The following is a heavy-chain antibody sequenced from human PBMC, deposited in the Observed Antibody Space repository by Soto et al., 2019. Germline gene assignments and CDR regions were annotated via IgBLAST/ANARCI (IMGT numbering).Heavy chain of an antibody. Sequence: PGGSLRLSCAVSGFRVSANYMNWVRQAAGKGLEWVSSMSSTTNYIYYGDSMKGRFTISRDNAKNSLCLEMNSLRAEDTAVYYCARESEDLTSNFDYWGQGTLVTVSS. CDR1: GFRVSANY. CDR3: ARESEDLTSNFDY. J-gene: IGHJ4*02. V-gene: IGHV3-21*06. CDR2: MSSTTNYI.